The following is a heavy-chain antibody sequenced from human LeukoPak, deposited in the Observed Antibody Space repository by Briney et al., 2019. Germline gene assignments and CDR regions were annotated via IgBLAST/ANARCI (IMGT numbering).Heavy chain of an antibody. D-gene: IGHD3-10*01. CDR1: GYTFTSYG. J-gene: IGHJ3*02. V-gene: IGHV1-18*01. CDR2: ISAYNGNT. CDR3: ARPLTMVRGVTILDAFDI. Sequence: GASVKVSCKASGYTFTSYGISWVRQAPGQGLEWMGWISAYNGNTNYAQKLQGRVTMTTDTSTSTAYMELGSLRSDDTAVHYCARPLTMVRGVTILDAFDIWGQGTMVTVSS.